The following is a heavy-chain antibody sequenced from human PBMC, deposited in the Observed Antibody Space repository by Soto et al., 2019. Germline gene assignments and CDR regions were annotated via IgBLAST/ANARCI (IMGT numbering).Heavy chain of an antibody. CDR1: GGSISSYY. CDR2: IYYSGST. J-gene: IGHJ4*02. D-gene: IGHD3-16*01. Sequence: QVQLQESGPGLVKPSETLSLTCTVSGGSISSYYWSWIRQPPGKGLEWIGYIYYSGSTNYNPSLKSRATISVDTSKTQFSLQLSSVTAADTAVYYCARRWGTTFDYWGQGTLVTVSS. CDR3: ARRWGTTFDY. V-gene: IGHV4-59*08.